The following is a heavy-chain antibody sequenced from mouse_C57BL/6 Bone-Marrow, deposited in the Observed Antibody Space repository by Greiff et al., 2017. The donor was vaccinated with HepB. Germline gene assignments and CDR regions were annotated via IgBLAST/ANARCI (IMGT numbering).Heavy chain of an antibody. CDR2: ISYDGSN. CDR1: GYSITSGYY. D-gene: IGHD2-10*01. V-gene: IGHV3-6*01. Sequence: VQLQQSGPGLVKPSQSLSLTCSVTGYSITSGYYWNWIRQFPGNKLEWMGYISYDGSNNYNPSLKNRISITRDTSKNQFFLKLNSVTTEDTATYYCAVPTIIFDYWGQGTTLTVSS. J-gene: IGHJ2*01. CDR3: AVPTIIFDY.